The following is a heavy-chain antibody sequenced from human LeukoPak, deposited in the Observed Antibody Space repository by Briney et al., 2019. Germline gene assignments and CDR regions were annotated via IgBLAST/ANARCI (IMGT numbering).Heavy chain of an antibody. D-gene: IGHD6-19*01. J-gene: IGHJ5*02. CDR3: ARELGIAVT. CDR1: GASISNTGYY. Sequence: SETLSLTCTVSGASISNTGYYWGWIRQPPGKGLEWIGNIYHSGSTYYSPSLKSRVTLSVDTSKNQFSLKLSSVTAADTAVYYCARELGIAVTWGQGTLVTVSS. CDR2: IYHSGST. V-gene: IGHV4-39*02.